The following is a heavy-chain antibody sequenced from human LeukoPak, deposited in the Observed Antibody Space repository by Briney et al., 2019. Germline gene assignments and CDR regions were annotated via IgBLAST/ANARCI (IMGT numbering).Heavy chain of an antibody. D-gene: IGHD3-22*01. Sequence: SETLSLTCTVSGGSISSSSYYWAWIREPPGKRLEWIGSIYYSGSTYYNPSLKSRVTISVDTSKNQFSLKLSSVTAADTAVYYCARGSSYDSRIDYWGQGTLVTVSS. CDR2: IYYSGST. CDR1: GGSISSSSYY. V-gene: IGHV4-39*07. CDR3: ARGSSYDSRIDY. J-gene: IGHJ4*02.